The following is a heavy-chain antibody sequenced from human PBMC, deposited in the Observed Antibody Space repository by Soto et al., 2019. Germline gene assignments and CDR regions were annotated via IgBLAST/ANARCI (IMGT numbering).Heavy chain of an antibody. V-gene: IGHV3-30*18. CDR3: ANSYCGGGSGVAREFDY. D-gene: IGHD2-15*01. CDR1: GFTFSSYG. Sequence: QVQLVESGGGVVQPGRSLRLSCAASGFTFSSYGMHWVRQAPGKGLEWVAVISYDGSNKYYADSVKGRFTISRDNSKNTLYLQMNSLRAEDTAVYYCANSYCGGGSGVAREFDYWGQGTLVTVSS. J-gene: IGHJ4*02. CDR2: ISYDGSNK.